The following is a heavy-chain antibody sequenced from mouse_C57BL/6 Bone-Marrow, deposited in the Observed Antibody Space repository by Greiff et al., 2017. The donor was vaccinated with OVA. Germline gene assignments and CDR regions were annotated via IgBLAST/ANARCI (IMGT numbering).Heavy chain of an antibody. V-gene: IGHV5-9-1*02. CDR1: GFTFSSYA. Sequence: EVQVVESGEGLVKPGGSLKLSCAASGFTFSSYAMSWVAYISSGGDYIYYADTVKGRFTISRDNARNTLYLQMSSLKSEDTAMYYCTREGGSSLWGQGTLVTVSA. CDR3: TREGGSSL. D-gene: IGHD1-1*01. J-gene: IGHJ3*01. CDR2: ISSGGDYI.